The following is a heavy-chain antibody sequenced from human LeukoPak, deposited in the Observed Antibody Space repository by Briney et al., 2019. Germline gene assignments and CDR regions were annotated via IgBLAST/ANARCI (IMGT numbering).Heavy chain of an antibody. CDR1: GITFTFYA. V-gene: IGHV1-3*01. CDR2: INAGNGDT. CDR3: ASGPAQYYYYGVDV. J-gene: IGHJ6*02. Sequence: ASVKVSCKAFGITFTFYAIHWVRQAPGQGLEWMGWINAGNGDTKYSQKFLGRVTITRDTSASIAYMELSSLRSEDTAMYYCASGPAQYYYYGVDVWGQGTTVTVSS.